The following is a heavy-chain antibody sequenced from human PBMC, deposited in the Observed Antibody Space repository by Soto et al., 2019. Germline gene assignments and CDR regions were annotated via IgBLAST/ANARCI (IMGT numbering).Heavy chain of an antibody. J-gene: IGHJ5*02. CDR1: GFAFRHNY. CDR3: ATGGIYYET. V-gene: IGHV3-11*01. D-gene: IGHD1-26*01. CDR2: INTGGSPA. Sequence: PXGSLRLSDTVSGFAFRHNYLTWIRQAPGKGLEWLSYINTGGSPAYYADSVKGRFTISTDIAKKSLYLQMDSLRADDTGVYYCATGGIYYETWGQGTLVTVSS.